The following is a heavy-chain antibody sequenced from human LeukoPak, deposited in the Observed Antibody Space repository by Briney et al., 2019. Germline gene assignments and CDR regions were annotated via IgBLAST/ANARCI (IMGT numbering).Heavy chain of an antibody. J-gene: IGHJ4*02. CDR2: IYYSGST. D-gene: IGHD3-10*01. Sequence: WETLSLTCTVSGVSFSTYYWTWIRQPPGKGLEWIGYIYYSGSTNYNPSLKSRVTISVDTSKTQFSLKLSSVTAADTAVYYCARVVYSGSWGYFDYWGQGTLVTVSS. CDR3: ARVVYSGSWGYFDY. CDR1: GVSFSTYY. V-gene: IGHV4-59*12.